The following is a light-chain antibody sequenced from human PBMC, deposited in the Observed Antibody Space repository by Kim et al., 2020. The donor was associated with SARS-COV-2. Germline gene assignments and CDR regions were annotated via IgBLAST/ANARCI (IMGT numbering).Light chain of an antibody. V-gene: IGKV3-20*01. CDR3: QQYRRSPLT. J-gene: IGKJ4*01. CDR2: GAS. CDR1: QSFSSVY. Sequence: SPGERATLSCRASQSFSSVYLAWYQQKPGQAPRLHLYGASNRDTGIPDRFSGSGSGTDFSLTINSLEPEDFAVYYCQQYRRSPLTFGGGTKVDIK.